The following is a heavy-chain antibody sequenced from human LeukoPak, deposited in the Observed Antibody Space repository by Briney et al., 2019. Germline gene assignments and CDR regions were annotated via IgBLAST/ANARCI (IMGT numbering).Heavy chain of an antibody. Sequence: GGSLRLSCAPSGFTFSKYWMHWVRQVPEKGLVWVSRVNPDGSSITYANSVKGRFASSRDNAKNTLYLQMNRLRVEDTAVYYCARGGSYGDYWGQGVLVTVSS. V-gene: IGHV3-74*01. CDR1: GFTFSKYW. CDR2: VNPDGSSI. J-gene: IGHJ4*02. CDR3: ARGGSYGDY. D-gene: IGHD3-16*01.